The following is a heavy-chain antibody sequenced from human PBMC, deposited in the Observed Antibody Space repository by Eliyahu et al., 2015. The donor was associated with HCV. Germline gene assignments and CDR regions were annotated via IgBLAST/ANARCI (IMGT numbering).Heavy chain of an antibody. CDR1: GFTFEDYA. CDR3: AKDSGYSSGYYYDYSDV. D-gene: IGHD3-22*01. Sequence: EVRLVESGGGLVQPGRSLRLACEVSGFTFEDYAMHWVRQAPGKGXEWVAGISWNGGSVDYVDSVKGRFTITRDNANNSLHLQMNSLKSEDTALYYCAKDSGYSSGYYYDYSDVWGQGVRVTVSS. J-gene: IGHJ4*02. V-gene: IGHV3-9*01. CDR2: ISWNGGSV.